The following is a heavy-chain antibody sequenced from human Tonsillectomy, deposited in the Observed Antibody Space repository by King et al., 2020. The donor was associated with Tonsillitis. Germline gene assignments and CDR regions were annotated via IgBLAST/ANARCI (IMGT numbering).Heavy chain of an antibody. Sequence: QLQESGPGLVKPSETLSLTCSVSGGSISSYYWSWIRQPPGKGLEWIGYIYSSGSTNYNPSLKSRVTISVDTSKNHFSLKLNSVTAADTAVYYCARREDYRGNSFDYWGQGTLVTVSS. D-gene: IGHD4-23*01. J-gene: IGHJ4*02. CDR3: ARREDYRGNSFDY. CDR2: IYSSGST. CDR1: GGSISSYY. V-gene: IGHV4-59*08.